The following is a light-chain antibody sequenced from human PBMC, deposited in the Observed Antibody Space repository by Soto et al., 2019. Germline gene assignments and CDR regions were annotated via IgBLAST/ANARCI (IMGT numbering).Light chain of an antibody. CDR1: NSNIGTYT. CDR2: TDY. V-gene: IGLV1-44*01. Sequence: QSVLTQPPSASGTPGQRVVISCSGSNSNIGTYTVNWYQQLPGTAPRLLIYTDYQRPSGVPYRFSGSKSGTSASLAISGLQSEDEADYYCASCDDSLSGGVFGGGTKLTVL. CDR3: ASCDDSLSGGV. J-gene: IGLJ3*02.